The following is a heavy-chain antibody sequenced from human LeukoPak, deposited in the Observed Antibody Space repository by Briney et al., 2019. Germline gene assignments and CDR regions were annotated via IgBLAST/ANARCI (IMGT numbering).Heavy chain of an antibody. Sequence: SETLSLTCTVSGGSISDYYWSWIRQPAGKGLEWIGRIYTCGSTNYNPSLQSRLTMSVDTSKNQFSLKLSSVTAADTAVYYCARGFTYGFLDYWGQGTLVTVSS. CDR3: ARGFTYGFLDY. J-gene: IGHJ4*02. V-gene: IGHV4-4*07. D-gene: IGHD5-18*01. CDR2: IYTCGST. CDR1: GGSISDYY.